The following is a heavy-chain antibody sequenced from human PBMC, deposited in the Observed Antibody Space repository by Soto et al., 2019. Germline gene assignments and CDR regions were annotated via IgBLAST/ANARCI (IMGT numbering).Heavy chain of an antibody. CDR2: INPSGGST. CDR1: GYTFTSYY. CDR3: ARDSGRYSSSLTSWFDP. J-gene: IGHJ5*02. D-gene: IGHD6-6*01. Sequence: QVQLVQSGAEVKKPGASVKVSCKASGYTFTSYYMHWERQAPGQGLEWMGIINPSGGSTSYAQKFQGRVTMTRDTSTSTVYMELSSLRSEDTAVYYCARDSGRYSSSLTSWFDPWGQGTLVTVSS. V-gene: IGHV1-46*01.